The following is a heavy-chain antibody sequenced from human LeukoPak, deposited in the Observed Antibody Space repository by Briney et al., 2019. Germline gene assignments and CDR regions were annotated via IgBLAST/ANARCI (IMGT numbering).Heavy chain of an antibody. J-gene: IGHJ3*02. CDR3: ASNLEGAQHAFDI. D-gene: IGHD1-20*01. Sequence: GASVKVSCKASGGTFSSYAISWVRQAPGQGLEWMGRIIPILGIANYAQKFQGRVTITADKSTSTAYMELSSLRSEDTAVYYCASNLEGAQHAFDIWGQGTMVTVSS. CDR1: GGTFSSYA. V-gene: IGHV1-69*04. CDR2: IIPILGIA.